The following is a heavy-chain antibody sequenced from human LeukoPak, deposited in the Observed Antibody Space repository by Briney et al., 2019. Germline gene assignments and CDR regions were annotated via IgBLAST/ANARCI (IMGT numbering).Heavy chain of an antibody. D-gene: IGHD6-13*01. Sequence: GGSLRLSCAASGFTFSNYNMNWVRQAPGKGLEWVSYITSSSSAIYYADSVKGRFTISRDNAKNSLYLQTNSLRAEDTAVYYCARHLRPGYSSSRWFDPWGQGTLVTVSS. V-gene: IGHV3-48*04. CDR1: GFTFSNYN. CDR3: ARHLRPGYSSSRWFDP. J-gene: IGHJ5*02. CDR2: ITSSSSAI.